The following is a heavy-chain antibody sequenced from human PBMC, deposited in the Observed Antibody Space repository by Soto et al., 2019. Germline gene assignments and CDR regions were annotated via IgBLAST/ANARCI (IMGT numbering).Heavy chain of an antibody. CDR3: AGDRCACCSKGVCPGSYFDY. J-gene: IGHJ4*02. D-gene: IGHD2-8*01. V-gene: IGHV3-48*02. CDR1: GFTFSTYS. CDR2: ISNNSRDK. Sequence: GGSLRLSSAASGFTFSTYSINWVRQAPGKGLEWLSYISNNSRDKYYADSVKGRFTISRDNAKNSLYLQMNSLRDDDTAAYYCAGDRCACCSKGVCPGSYFDYWGRGTLVTVSS.